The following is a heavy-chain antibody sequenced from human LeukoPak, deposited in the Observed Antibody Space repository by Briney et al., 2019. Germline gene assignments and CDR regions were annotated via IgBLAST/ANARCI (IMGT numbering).Heavy chain of an antibody. V-gene: IGHV4-34*01. Sequence: TPSETLSLTCAVYGESFSDYYWSWIRQSPEKGLEWIGEINHSGSTNYNPSLKSRVTISVDTSKSQFSLKLNSIIAADTAVYYYARVDSWSSIDSWGQGTLVTVSS. CDR1: GESFSDYY. CDR2: INHSGST. J-gene: IGHJ4*02. CDR3: ARVDSWSSIDS. D-gene: IGHD6-6*01.